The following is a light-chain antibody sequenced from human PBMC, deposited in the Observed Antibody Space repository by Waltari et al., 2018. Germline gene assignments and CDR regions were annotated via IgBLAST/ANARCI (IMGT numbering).Light chain of an antibody. CDR1: PSVGRS. Sequence: DIVLTQSPGTLSLSPGERATLSCRASPSVGRSLAWYQQKPGQAPRLLIFGASNRATGVPDRFSGIGSGTDFSLTISRLEPEDLAVYFCQHYVKLPVTFGQGTKVEIK. V-gene: IGKV3-20*01. J-gene: IGKJ1*01. CDR3: QHYVKLPVT. CDR2: GAS.